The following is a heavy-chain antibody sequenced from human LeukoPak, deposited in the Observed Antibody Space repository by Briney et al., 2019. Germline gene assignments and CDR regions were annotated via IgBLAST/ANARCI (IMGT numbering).Heavy chain of an antibody. V-gene: IGHV3-23*01. CDR3: AKDGDVVVTAIL. CDR1: GFTFSSYA. CDR2: ISGSGGST. J-gene: IGHJ4*02. Sequence: GGTLRLSCAASGFTFSSYAMSWVRQAPGKGLEWVSAISGSGGSTYYADSVKGRFTISRDNSKNTLYLQMNSLRAEDTAVYYCAKDGDVVVTAILWGQGTLVTVSS. D-gene: IGHD2-21*02.